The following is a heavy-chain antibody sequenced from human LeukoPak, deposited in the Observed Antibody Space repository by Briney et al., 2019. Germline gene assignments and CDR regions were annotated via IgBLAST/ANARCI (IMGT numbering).Heavy chain of an antibody. CDR2: ISGSGGST. V-gene: IGHV3-23*01. D-gene: IGHD2-2*01. J-gene: IGHJ4*02. Sequence: PGGSLRLSCAASGFTFSSYAMSWVRQAPGKGLEWVSAISGSGGSTYSADSVKGRFTISRDNSKNTLYLQMNSLRAEDTAVYYCAKAQDIVVVPATFDYWGQGTLVTVSS. CDR3: AKAQDIVVVPATFDY. CDR1: GFTFSSYA.